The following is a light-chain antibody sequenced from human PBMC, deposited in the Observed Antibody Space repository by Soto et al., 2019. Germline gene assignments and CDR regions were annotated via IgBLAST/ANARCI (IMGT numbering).Light chain of an antibody. J-gene: IGKJ1*01. Sequence: MVLTQSPGTLSLSPGERATLSCRARQSVSSSYLAWYQQKPGQAPRLLIYGASSRATGIPDRFSGSGYGTDFTLTISRMEPEDFAMYYCQRYGSSPWTFGQGTKGEIK. CDR1: QSVSSSY. V-gene: IGKV3-20*01. CDR3: QRYGSSPWT. CDR2: GAS.